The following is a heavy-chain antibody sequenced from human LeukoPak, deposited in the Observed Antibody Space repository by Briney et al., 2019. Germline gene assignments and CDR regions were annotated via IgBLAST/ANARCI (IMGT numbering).Heavy chain of an antibody. Sequence: ASVIETFKASGYTFSTYYMHWVRPAPGQGLEWMGMINPSGDGTTYAQKFQGRVSMTRDTSTSTVYMELSSLGSEDTAVYYCGSGGRGPIWDQGTLVTVSS. J-gene: IGHJ1*01. CDR3: GSGGRGPI. D-gene: IGHD3-10*01. V-gene: IGHV1-46*01. CDR2: INPSGDGT. CDR1: GYTFSTYY.